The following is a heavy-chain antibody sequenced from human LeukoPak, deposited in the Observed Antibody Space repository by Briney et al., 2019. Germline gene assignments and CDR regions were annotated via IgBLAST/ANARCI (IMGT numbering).Heavy chain of an antibody. V-gene: IGHV1-69*06. CDR2: IVPVFGTT. Sequence: ASVKVSCKASRYTFTGYYMHWVRQAPGQGLEWIGGIVPVFGTTKYAQKFQGRVTMSADKFTSTAYMELSSLRSEDTAMYYCARGGIIVVVAPNWFDPWGQGTLVTVSS. CDR3: ARGGIIVVVAPNWFDP. J-gene: IGHJ5*02. D-gene: IGHD2-15*01. CDR1: RYTFTGYY.